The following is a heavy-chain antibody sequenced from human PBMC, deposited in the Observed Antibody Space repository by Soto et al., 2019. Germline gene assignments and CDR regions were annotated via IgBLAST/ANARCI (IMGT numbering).Heavy chain of an antibody. D-gene: IGHD4-17*01. J-gene: IGHJ6*02. CDR1: GVTFSSYA. Sequence: GASVKVSCKASGVTFSSYAISWVRQAPGQGLEWMGGIIPIFGTANYAQKFQGRVTITADESTSTTYMELSSLRSEDTAVYYCARDATVVTYYYGMDVWGQGTTVTVSS. V-gene: IGHV1-69*13. CDR3: ARDATVVTYYYGMDV. CDR2: IIPIFGTA.